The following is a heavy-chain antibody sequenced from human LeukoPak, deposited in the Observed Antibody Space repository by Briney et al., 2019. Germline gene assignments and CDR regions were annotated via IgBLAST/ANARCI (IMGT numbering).Heavy chain of an antibody. CDR2: MNPNSGNT. V-gene: IGHV1-8*01. Sequence: ASVKVSCKASGYTFTSYDINWVRQATGQGFEWMGWMNPNSGNTGYAQKFQGRVTMTRNTSISTAYMELSSLRSEDTAVYYCARNYVDYDFWSGYYNTWFDPWGQGTLVTVSS. D-gene: IGHD3-3*01. CDR1: GYTFTSYD. J-gene: IGHJ5*02. CDR3: ARNYVDYDFWSGYYNTWFDP.